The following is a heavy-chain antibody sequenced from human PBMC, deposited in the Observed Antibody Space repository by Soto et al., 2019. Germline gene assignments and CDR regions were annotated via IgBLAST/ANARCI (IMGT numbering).Heavy chain of an antibody. D-gene: IGHD1-26*01. Sequence: GGSLRLSCEASGFSFRDDWMHGVRQAPGKGLVWVSSVSSVGSTTDYADSVKGRFTISRDNAKNTLYLQMNSLGAEDTAVYYCVRGKYSGSYFFDYWGQGTLVTVSS. CDR2: VSSVGSTT. J-gene: IGHJ4*02. CDR1: GFSFRDDW. CDR3: VRGKYSGSYFFDY. V-gene: IGHV3-74*01.